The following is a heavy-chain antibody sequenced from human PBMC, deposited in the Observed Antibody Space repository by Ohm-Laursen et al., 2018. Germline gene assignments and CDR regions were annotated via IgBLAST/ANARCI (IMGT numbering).Heavy chain of an antibody. Sequence: PSDTLSLTCTVSGGSISSYYWSWIRQPPGKGLEWIGYIYYSGSTNYNPSLKSRVTISVDTSKNQFSLKLSSVTAADTAVYYCARHSGSYSDYWGQGTLVTVSS. CDR2: IYYSGST. CDR1: GGSISSYY. V-gene: IGHV4-59*07. J-gene: IGHJ4*02. D-gene: IGHD1-26*01. CDR3: ARHSGSYSDY.